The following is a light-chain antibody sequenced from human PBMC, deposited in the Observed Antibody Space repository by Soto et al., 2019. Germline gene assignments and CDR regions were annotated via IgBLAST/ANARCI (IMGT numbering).Light chain of an antibody. CDR1: SNDVGGYNY. CDR3: SSFAGSNILYV. Sequence: QSALTRPPSASGSPGQSVTISCTGTSNDVGGYNYVSRYRQHPGKAPKLMIYEVSKRPSGVPDRFSGSKSGNTASLTVSGLQAEDEADYYCSSFAGSNILYVFGSGTKVTVL. V-gene: IGLV2-8*01. CDR2: EVS. J-gene: IGLJ1*01.